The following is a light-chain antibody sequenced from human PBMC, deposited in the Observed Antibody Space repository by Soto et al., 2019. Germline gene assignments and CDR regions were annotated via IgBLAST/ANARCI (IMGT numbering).Light chain of an antibody. CDR3: QQYNSYSWT. J-gene: IGKJ1*01. V-gene: IGKV1-5*03. CDR1: QSISSW. Sequence: DIQITQSPSTLSASVGDRVTITLRASQSISSWLAWYQQKPGKAPKLLIYKASSLESGVPSRFSGSGSGTEFTLTISSLQPDDFATYYCQQYNSYSWTFGQGTKVDI. CDR2: KAS.